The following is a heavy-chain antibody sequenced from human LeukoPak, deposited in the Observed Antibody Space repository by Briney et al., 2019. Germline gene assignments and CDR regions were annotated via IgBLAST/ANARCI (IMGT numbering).Heavy chain of an antibody. CDR3: AKATSIAAAGNNWFDP. V-gene: IGHV3-23*01. J-gene: IGHJ5*02. CDR1: GFTFDDYG. Sequence: QSGGSLRLSCAASGFTFDDYGMSWVRQAPGKGLEWVSAISGSGGSTYYADSVKGRFTISRDNSKNTLYLQMNSLRAEDTAVYYCAKATSIAAAGNNWFDPWGQGTLVTVSS. D-gene: IGHD6-13*01. CDR2: ISGSGGST.